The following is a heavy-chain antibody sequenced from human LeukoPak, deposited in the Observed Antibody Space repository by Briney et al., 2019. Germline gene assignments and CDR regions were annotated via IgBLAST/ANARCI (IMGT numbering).Heavy chain of an antibody. CDR3: ARSSGATISYYYYMDV. V-gene: IGHV1-8*02. Sequence: ASVKVSCKASGDIFNSYSVSWVRQATGQGLEWMGWMNPNSGNTGYAQKFQGRVTMTRNTSISTAYMELSSLRSEDTAVYYCARSSGATISYYYYMDVWGTGTTVTVSS. D-gene: IGHD1-26*01. J-gene: IGHJ6*03. CDR1: GDIFNSYS. CDR2: MNPNSGNT.